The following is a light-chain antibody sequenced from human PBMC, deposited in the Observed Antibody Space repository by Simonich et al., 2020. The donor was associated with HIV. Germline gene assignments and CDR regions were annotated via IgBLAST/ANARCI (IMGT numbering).Light chain of an antibody. CDR2: AAS. V-gene: IGKV1-39*01. CDR1: QSLSSH. CDR3: QQSYSTPYT. J-gene: IGKJ2*01. Sequence: DIQMTQSPSSLSPSVVDKVTITFRASQSLSSHLNWYKQKPGKAANLLIFAASRLQSGVPSRCSGSGSETDFTLTISSLQPEDFATDNCQQSYSTPYTFGHGTKLEI.